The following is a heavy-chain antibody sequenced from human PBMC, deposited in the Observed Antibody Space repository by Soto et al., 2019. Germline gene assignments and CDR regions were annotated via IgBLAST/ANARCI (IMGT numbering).Heavy chain of an antibody. CDR1: GYTFTSYA. Sequence: GASVKVSCKASGYTFTSYAMHWVRQAPGQRLEWMGWINAGNGNTKYSQKFQGRVTITRDTSASTAYMELSSLRSEDTAVYYCARDPSTIFGVVTTFDYWGQGTLVTVSS. V-gene: IGHV1-3*01. CDR3: ARDPSTIFGVVTTFDY. D-gene: IGHD3-3*01. CDR2: INAGNGNT. J-gene: IGHJ4*02.